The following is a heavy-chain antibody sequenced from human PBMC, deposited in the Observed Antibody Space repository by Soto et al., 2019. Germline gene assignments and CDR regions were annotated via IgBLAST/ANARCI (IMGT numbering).Heavy chain of an antibody. V-gene: IGHV1-3*04. D-gene: IGHD5-12*01. Sequence: QVQLVQSGAEVKKPGASVKVSCRASGCTFSSSPLHWVRQAPGQRPEWMGWINTANDDTKYSQKFQDRVTLTRDTSASTAYMEVSSLTPEDTAVYYCARDEGVASGNWGQGTLVTVSS. CDR3: ARDEGVASGN. J-gene: IGHJ4*02. CDR1: GCTFSSSP. CDR2: INTANDDT.